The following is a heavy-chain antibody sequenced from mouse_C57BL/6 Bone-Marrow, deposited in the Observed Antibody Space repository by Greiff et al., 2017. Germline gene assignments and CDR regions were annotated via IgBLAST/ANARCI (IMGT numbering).Heavy chain of an antibody. J-gene: IGHJ3*01. V-gene: IGHV14-4*01. CDR2: IDPENGDT. CDR3: TTHSGPFAY. CDR1: GFNIKDDY. Sequence: EVQLQQSGAELVRPGASVKLSCTASGFNIKDDYMHWVKQRPEQGLEWIGWIDPENGDTEYASKFQGKATITADTSSNTAYLQLSSLTSEDTAVYYCTTHSGPFAYWGQGTLVTGSA. D-gene: IGHD3-2*02.